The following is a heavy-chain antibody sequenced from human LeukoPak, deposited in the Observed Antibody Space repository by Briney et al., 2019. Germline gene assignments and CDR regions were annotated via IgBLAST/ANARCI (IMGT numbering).Heavy chain of an antibody. CDR2: IIPIFGTA. Sequence: GASVKVSCKASGGTFSSYAISWVRQAPGQGLEWMGRIIPIFGTANYAQKFQGRVTITTDESTSTAYMELSSLRSEDTAAYYCARDSLTTVTTSYWYFDLWGRGTLVTVSS. J-gene: IGHJ2*01. D-gene: IGHD4-17*01. CDR3: ARDSLTTVTTSYWYFDL. V-gene: IGHV1-69*05. CDR1: GGTFSSYA.